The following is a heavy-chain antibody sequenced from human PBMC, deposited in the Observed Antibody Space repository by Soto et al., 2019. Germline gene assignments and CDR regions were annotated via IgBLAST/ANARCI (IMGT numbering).Heavy chain of an antibody. V-gene: IGHV3-48*02. J-gene: IGHJ6*02. CDR1: GFTLSSYS. CDR2: ISSGSDTI. Sequence: EVQLVESGGGLVQPGGSLRLSCVASGFTLSSYSMNWVRQAPGKGLAWISYISSGSDTIYYADSVKGRFTVSRDNAKTSLYLQMNSLRDDDTAVYYCARPGEGVLFYYALDVWGQGTTVTVSS. CDR3: ARPGEGVLFYYALDV. D-gene: IGHD3-16*01.